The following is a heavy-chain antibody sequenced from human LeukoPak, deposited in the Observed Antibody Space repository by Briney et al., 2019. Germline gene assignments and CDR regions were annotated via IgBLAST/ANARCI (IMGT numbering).Heavy chain of an antibody. CDR2: IVPILGIA. CDR3: ARLGDSYALSHFDY. J-gene: IGHJ4*02. CDR1: GGTFSSYA. Sequence: RGASVKVSCKASGGTFSSYAISWVRQAPGQGLEWMGRIVPILGIANYAQKFQGRVTITADKSTSTAYMELSSLRSEDTAVYYCARLGDSYALSHFDYWGQGTLVTVSS. D-gene: IGHD5-18*01. V-gene: IGHV1-69*04.